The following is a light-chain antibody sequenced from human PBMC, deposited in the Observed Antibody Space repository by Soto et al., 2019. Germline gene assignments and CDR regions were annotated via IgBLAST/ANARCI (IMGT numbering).Light chain of an antibody. J-gene: IGKJ1*01. Sequence: DIQMTHSPSTLSVAVWESVASTVLASQSINTLLAWYPQKPGKGPKLLIYDASSLESGVPARFTGRGSGTEFTLTISSLQSDDFAVYYCQQYDTYSRTFGQGAKV. CDR2: DAS. V-gene: IGKV1-5*01. CDR1: QSINTL. CDR3: QQYDTYSRT.